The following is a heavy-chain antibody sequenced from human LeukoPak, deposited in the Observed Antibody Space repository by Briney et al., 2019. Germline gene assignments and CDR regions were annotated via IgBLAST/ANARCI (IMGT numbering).Heavy chain of an antibody. CDR2: IYYSGST. D-gene: IGHD2-2*02. CDR3: ASYCSSTSCHTRRAFDI. CDR1: GGSISSGGYY. V-gene: IGHV4-31*03. J-gene: IGHJ3*02. Sequence: PSETLSLTCTVSGGSISSGGYYWSWIRQHPGKGLEWIGNIYYSGSTYYNPSPKSRVTISVGTSKNQFSLKLSSVTAADTAVYYCASYCSSTSCHTRRAFDIWGQGTMVTVSS.